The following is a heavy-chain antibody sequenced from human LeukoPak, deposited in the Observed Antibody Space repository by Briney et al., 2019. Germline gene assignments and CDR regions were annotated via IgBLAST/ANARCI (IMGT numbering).Heavy chain of an antibody. CDR1: GFTFRIYA. J-gene: IGHJ4*02. V-gene: IGHV3-7*01. Sequence: GGSLRLSCAASGFTFRIYAMTWVRQAPGKGLEWVANIKQDGSEKYYVDSVKGRFTISRDNAKNSLYLQMNSLRAEDTAVYYCARGIQLWSRIYYFDYWGQGTLVTVSS. CDR2: IKQDGSEK. D-gene: IGHD5-18*01. CDR3: ARGIQLWSRIYYFDY.